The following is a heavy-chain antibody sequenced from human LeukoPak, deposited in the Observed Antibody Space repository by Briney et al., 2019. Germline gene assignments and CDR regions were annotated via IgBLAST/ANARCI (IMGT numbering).Heavy chain of an antibody. CDR2: ISPEGSVP. Sequence: GGAQRLSCAASGFNFGTYWMHWVRQAPGKGLVWVSTISPEGSVPTYADSVKGRFTISRDNAKNTLFLQMDSLRAEDTAICYCVFFYTALKIPYWGQGALVTVSS. V-gene: IGHV3-74*01. D-gene: IGHD3-16*01. CDR1: GFNFGTYW. J-gene: IGHJ4*02. CDR3: VFFYTALKIPY.